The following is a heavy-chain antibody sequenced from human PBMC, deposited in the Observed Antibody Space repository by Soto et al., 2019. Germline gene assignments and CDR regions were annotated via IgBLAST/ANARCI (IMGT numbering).Heavy chain of an antibody. Sequence: SETLSLTCIVSGGSISTYHWSWIRQPTGKGLEWIGHIQYRGSTSSNPSLKSRLTVSVDMSNNRFSLRLSSVTAADTALYYCARESAQYGSTGYYDAWGQGRLVTSP. CDR1: GGSISTYH. CDR2: IQYRGST. CDR3: ARESAQYGSTGYYDA. V-gene: IGHV4-59*01. J-gene: IGHJ5*02. D-gene: IGHD3-22*01.